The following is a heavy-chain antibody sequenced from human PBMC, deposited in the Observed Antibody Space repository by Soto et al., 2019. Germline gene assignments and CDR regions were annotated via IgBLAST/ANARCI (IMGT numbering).Heavy chain of an antibody. CDR1: GDSINSDY. Sequence: SETLSLTCIVSGDSINSDYWSWIRQPPGRGLEWIGYIYYTGSANYNPSLQSRVTISVDTSKNQFSLEVSAVAAADTAMYYCARYRVLYTAMITPREYYYGMDVWGQGTTVTVSS. J-gene: IGHJ6*02. V-gene: IGHV4-59*01. CDR3: ARYRVLYTAMITPREYYYGMDV. CDR2: IYYTGSA. D-gene: IGHD5-18*01.